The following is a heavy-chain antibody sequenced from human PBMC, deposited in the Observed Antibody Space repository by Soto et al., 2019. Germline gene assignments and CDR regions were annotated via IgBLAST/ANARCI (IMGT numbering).Heavy chain of an antibody. CDR3: ARVPTP. CDR2: IYYNGDT. CDR1: GGSITSFY. V-gene: IGHV4-59*12. Sequence: SETLSLTCTVSGGSITSFYWSWIRQPPGKRLEWIGYIYYNGDTNYNPSLKSRVTMSVDTSKNQVSLNLSSVTSADTAVYYCARVPTPWGQGTLVTVSS. J-gene: IGHJ5*02.